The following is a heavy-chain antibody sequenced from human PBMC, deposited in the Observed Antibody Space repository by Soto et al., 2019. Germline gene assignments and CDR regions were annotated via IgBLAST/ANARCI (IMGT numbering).Heavy chain of an antibody. Sequence: EVQLVESGGGLIQPGGSLRLSCAASGFTFSSYDMHWVRQATGKGLEWVSAIGTAGDTYYPGSVKGRFTISRENAKNSLYLQMNSLRAGDTDLYYCARGWLATGGSLTYMDVWGKGTTVTVSS. J-gene: IGHJ6*03. V-gene: IGHV3-13*01. D-gene: IGHD6-13*01. CDR1: GFTFSSYD. CDR2: IGTAGDT. CDR3: ARGWLATGGSLTYMDV.